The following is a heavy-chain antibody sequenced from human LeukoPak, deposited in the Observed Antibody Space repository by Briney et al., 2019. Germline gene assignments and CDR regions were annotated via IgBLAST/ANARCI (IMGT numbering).Heavy chain of an antibody. Sequence: GGSLRLSCAASGFTFTIFGLNWVRQAPGKGPEWVSYIDARSGITYYADSVKGRFTISRDNAKNTLFLQMNSLRVDDTAVYYCAKGTVGAKYWGQGTLVIVSS. D-gene: IGHD1-26*01. CDR2: IDARSGIT. CDR1: GFTFTIFG. V-gene: IGHV3-48*04. CDR3: AKGTVGAKY. J-gene: IGHJ4*02.